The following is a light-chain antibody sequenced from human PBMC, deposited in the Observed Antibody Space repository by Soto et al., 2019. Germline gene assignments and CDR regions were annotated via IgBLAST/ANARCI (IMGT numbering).Light chain of an antibody. Sequence: DIVMTQSPDSLAVSLGERATINCKSSQSVLSTSNNKNYLAWYQQKPGQPPKLLFYWASTRESGVTDRFSDRGSGTDFALTISSLQAEDVAVYYYQECYSTLYTFGQGNKLEIK. CDR1: QSVLSTSNNKNY. V-gene: IGKV4-1*01. J-gene: IGKJ2*01. CDR3: QECYSTLYT. CDR2: WAS.